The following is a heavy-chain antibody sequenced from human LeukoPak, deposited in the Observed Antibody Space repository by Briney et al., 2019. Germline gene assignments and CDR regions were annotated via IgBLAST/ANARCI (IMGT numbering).Heavy chain of an antibody. V-gene: IGHV1-2*02. Sequence: ASVKVSFTASGYTFTVYYIHWVRQAPGQGLEWMGWINPHTGGTNYAQKFQGRVTMTRDTSISTAYMELRRLRSDDTAVYYCARPYCSSGSCHDYFYYWGQGTLVTVSS. J-gene: IGHJ4*02. CDR1: GYTFTVYY. CDR2: INPHTGGT. CDR3: ARPYCSSGSCHDYFYY. D-gene: IGHD2-15*01.